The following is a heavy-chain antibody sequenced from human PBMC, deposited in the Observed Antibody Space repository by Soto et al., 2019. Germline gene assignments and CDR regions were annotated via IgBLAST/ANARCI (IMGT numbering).Heavy chain of an antibody. J-gene: IGHJ3*02. V-gene: IGHV1-69*02. CDR3: ARSIAVAGTLFDDAFDI. CDR2: IIPILGIA. D-gene: IGHD6-19*01. Sequence: GASVKVSCKASGGTFSSYTISWVRQAPGQGLEWMGRIIPILGIANYAQKFQGRVTITADKSTSTAYMELSSLRSEDTAVYYCARSIAVAGTLFDDAFDIWGQGTMVTVSS. CDR1: GGTFSSYT.